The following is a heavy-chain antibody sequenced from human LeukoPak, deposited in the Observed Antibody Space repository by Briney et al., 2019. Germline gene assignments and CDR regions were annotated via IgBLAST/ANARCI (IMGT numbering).Heavy chain of an antibody. CDR1: GFTFSSYS. CDR3: ARVGILHGMDV. V-gene: IGHV3-21*01. D-gene: IGHD7-27*01. Sequence: PGGSLRLSCAASGFTFSSYSMNWVRQAPGKGLEWVSSISSSSYIYYADSVKGRFTISRDNAKNSLYLQMNSLRAEGTAVYYCARVGILHGMDVWGQGTTVTVSS. CDR2: ISSSSYI. J-gene: IGHJ6*02.